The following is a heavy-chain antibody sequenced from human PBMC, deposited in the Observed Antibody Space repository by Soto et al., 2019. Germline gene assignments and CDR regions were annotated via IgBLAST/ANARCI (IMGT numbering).Heavy chain of an antibody. CDR3: ARGPNSDC. V-gene: IGHV3-53*01. J-gene: IGHJ4*02. Sequence: EERLVQSGGGLVQPGGSLRLSCAASGFSVGCNYMSWVRQATGKGLELVSLIYSGGNPFYADSMKGRFTLSRDNSNNMLYLQMDSLRAEDTAVYYCARGPNSDCWGQGTLVIVSS. CDR1: GFSVGCNY. D-gene: IGHD2-21*01. CDR2: IYSGGNP.